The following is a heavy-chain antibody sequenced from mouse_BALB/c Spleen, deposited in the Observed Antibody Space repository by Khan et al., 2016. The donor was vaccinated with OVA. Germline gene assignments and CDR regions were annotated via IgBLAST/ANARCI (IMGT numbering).Heavy chain of an antibody. CDR1: GYTFTNYV. J-gene: IGHJ3*01. Sequence: VQLQQSGPELVEPGASVKMSCKASGYTFTNYVIHWVKQKPGQGLEWIGYINPDNAGTRYNEKFKGKATLTSDISSTTAYMEFSNLTSEDSAVYFCAREASSGDLFFPYWGQGTLVTVSA. V-gene: IGHV1S136*01. D-gene: IGHD3-3*01. CDR3: AREASSGDLFFPY. CDR2: INPDNAGT.